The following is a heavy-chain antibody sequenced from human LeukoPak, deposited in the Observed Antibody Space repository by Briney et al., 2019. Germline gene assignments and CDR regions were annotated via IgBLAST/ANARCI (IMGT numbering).Heavy chain of an antibody. J-gene: IGHJ4*02. CDR3: ARGIAAAGRFDC. V-gene: IGHV4-4*02. CDR2: IYHSGST. Sequence: ASLRLSCGGSGFTFSSNWWSWVRQPPGKGLEWIGQIYHSGSTNYNPSLKSRVIISLDKSKNQFSLNLSSVTAADTAVYYCARGIAAAGRFDCWGQGTLVIVSS. CDR1: GFTFSSNW. D-gene: IGHD6-13*01.